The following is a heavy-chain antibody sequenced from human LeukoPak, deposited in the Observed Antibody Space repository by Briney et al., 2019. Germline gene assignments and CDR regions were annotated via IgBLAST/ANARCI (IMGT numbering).Heavy chain of an antibody. J-gene: IGHJ1*01. CDR3: ARGGVYGGNSIFQH. Sequence: SETLSLTCTVSGDSISNYYWSWIRQPPGQGLEWIGYIHHSGSTNYNPSLKSRVTISVDTSKKQFSLMVTSVTAADTAVYYCARGGVYGGNSIFQHWGQGTLATVSS. V-gene: IGHV4-59*01. CDR2: IHHSGST. D-gene: IGHD4-23*01. CDR1: GDSISNYY.